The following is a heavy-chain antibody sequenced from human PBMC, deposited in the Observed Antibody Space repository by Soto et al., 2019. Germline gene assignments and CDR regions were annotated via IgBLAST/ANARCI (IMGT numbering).Heavy chain of an antibody. Sequence: PGGSLRLSCAASGFTFSDYGMHWVRQAPGEGLQWVAVIWFDGSNGHYADSVKGRFTISRDNSKNTLYLQMYSLRAGDTAVYYCARGSLYCSSTSCSYGMDVWGQGTTVTVSS. CDR1: GFTFSDYG. J-gene: IGHJ6*02. V-gene: IGHV3-33*01. D-gene: IGHD2-15*01. CDR2: IWFDGSNG. CDR3: ARGSLYCSSTSCSYGMDV.